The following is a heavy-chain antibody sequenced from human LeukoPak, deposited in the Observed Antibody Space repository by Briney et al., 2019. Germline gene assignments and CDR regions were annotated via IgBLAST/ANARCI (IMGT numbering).Heavy chain of an antibody. D-gene: IGHD5-24*01. CDR2: VFSSGST. V-gene: IGHV4-59*01. CDR3: TRRRRDGYNFDL. Sequence: SETLSLTCTVSGGSISSYYWSWIRQPPGKGLDWIGYVFSSGSTTYNPPLKSRVTISVDTSKNQFSLELSSVTAADTAMYYCTRRRRDGYNFDLWGQGTLVTVSS. J-gene: IGHJ4*02. CDR1: GGSISSYY.